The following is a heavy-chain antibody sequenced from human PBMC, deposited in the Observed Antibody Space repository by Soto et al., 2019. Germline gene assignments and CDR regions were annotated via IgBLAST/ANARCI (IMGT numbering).Heavy chain of an antibody. Sequence: QVQLVQSGAEVKKPGSSVKVSCKASGGTFSSYTISWVRQAPGLGLEWMGRIIPMLGIANYAQKFQGRVTITADKSTSTAYMELSSLRSEDMAVYYCARGAWFGENYGMDVWGQGTTVTVSS. CDR3: ARGAWFGENYGMDV. CDR2: IIPMLGIA. CDR1: GGTFSSYT. D-gene: IGHD3-10*01. J-gene: IGHJ6*02. V-gene: IGHV1-69*02.